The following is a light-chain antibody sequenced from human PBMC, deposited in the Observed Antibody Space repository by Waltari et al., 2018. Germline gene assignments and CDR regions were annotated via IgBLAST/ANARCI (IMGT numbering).Light chain of an antibody. CDR2: KAH. CDR1: SGSLSTTSY. Sequence: QTVVTQEPSLSVSPGGTVTLTCALSSGSLSTTSYATWYQQTPGQAPRTLVYKAHSRSAGVPDRFSGSIRGNKAALTITGAQADDESDYYCSLYMGSGIWVFGGGTKLTVL. J-gene: IGLJ3*02. V-gene: IGLV8-61*01. CDR3: SLYMGSGIWV.